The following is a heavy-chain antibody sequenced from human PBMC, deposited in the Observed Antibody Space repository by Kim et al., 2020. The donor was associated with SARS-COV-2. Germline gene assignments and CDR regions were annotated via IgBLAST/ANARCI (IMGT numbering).Heavy chain of an antibody. V-gene: IGHV1-24*01. D-gene: IGHD6-13*01. CDR1: GYTLTELS. CDR3: ATLAPSGIAAAGTSFDY. Sequence: ASVKVSCKVSGYTLTELSMHWVRQAPGKGLEWMGGFDPEDGETIYAQKFQGRVTMTEDTSTDTAYMELSSLRSEDTAVYYCATLAPSGIAAAGTSFDYWGQGTLVTVSS. CDR2: FDPEDGET. J-gene: IGHJ4*02.